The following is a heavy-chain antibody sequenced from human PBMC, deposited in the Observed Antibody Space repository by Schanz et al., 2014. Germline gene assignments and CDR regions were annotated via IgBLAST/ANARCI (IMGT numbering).Heavy chain of an antibody. CDR3: ATDHIAAAGSQYFYYYGMGV. D-gene: IGHD6-13*01. CDR2: FDPEDVET. CDR1: GYTFINSD. V-gene: IGHV1-24*01. J-gene: IGHJ6*02. Sequence: QVQLVQSGAEVKNPGASVKVSCKASGYTFINSDINWVRQAPGKGLEWMGGFDPEDVETIYAQKFQGRVTMTEDTSTDTAYMELSSLRSEDTAVYYCATDHIAAAGSQYFYYYGMGVWGQGTTVTVSS.